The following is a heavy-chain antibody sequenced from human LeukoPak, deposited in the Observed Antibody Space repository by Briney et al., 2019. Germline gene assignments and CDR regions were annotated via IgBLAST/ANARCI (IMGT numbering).Heavy chain of an antibody. V-gene: IGHV1-69*01. Sequence: ASVKVSCKASGGTFSSYAISWVRQAPGQGLEWMGGIIPIFGTANYAQKFQGRVTITADESTSTAYMELSSLRSDDTAVYYCARGSGSYYSDYWGQGTLVTVSS. CDR3: ARGSGSYYSDY. J-gene: IGHJ4*02. CDR2: IIPIFGTA. CDR1: GGTFSSYA. D-gene: IGHD1-26*01.